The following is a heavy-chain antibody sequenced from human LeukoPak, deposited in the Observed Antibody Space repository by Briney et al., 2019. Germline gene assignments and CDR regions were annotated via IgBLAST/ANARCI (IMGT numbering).Heavy chain of an antibody. CDR3: ARDHSGDCSGGHCYADF. D-gene: IGHD2-15*01. Sequence: ASVMVSCKASGYAFTGYFMHWVRQAPGQGLEWMGWINPNSGGTNYAQKFQGRVTMSRDASISTAYMDLSSLRSDDTAVYFCARDHSGDCSGGHCYADFWGQGTLVTVSS. CDR2: INPNSGGT. CDR1: GYAFTGYF. J-gene: IGHJ4*02. V-gene: IGHV1-2*02.